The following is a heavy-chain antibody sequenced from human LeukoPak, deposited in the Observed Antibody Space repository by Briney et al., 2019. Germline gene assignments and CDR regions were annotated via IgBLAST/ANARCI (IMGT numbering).Heavy chain of an antibody. Sequence: PSETLSLTCTVSGGSISSSSYYWGWIRQPPGKGLEWIGSIYYSGSTYYNPSLKSRVTISVDRSKNQFSLKLSSVTAADTAVYYCAGNYDFWSGLNWFDPWGQGTLVTVSS. J-gene: IGHJ5*02. CDR1: GGSISSSSYY. CDR3: AGNYDFWSGLNWFDP. D-gene: IGHD3-3*01. V-gene: IGHV4-39*07. CDR2: IYYSGST.